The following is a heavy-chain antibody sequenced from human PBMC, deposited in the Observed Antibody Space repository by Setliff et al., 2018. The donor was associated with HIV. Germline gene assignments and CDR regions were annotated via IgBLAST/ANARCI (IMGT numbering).Heavy chain of an antibody. CDR3: ARHYSNYYDSSGYPDY. Sequence: PSETLSLTCTVSGGSISSSSYHWGWIRQPPGKGLEWIGTIYYSGTTYYNPSLKSRVTISVDTSKNQFSLKLSSVTAADTAVYYCARHYSNYYDSSGYPDYWGQGTLVTVSS. V-gene: IGHV4-39*01. CDR2: IYYSGTT. D-gene: IGHD3-22*01. J-gene: IGHJ4*02. CDR1: GGSISSSSYH.